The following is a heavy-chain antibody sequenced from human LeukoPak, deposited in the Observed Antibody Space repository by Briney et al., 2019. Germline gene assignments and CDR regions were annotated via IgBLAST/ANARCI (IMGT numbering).Heavy chain of an antibody. CDR1: GFSFSNYA. CDR3: AKGLYHYFGSGSYTLDY. V-gene: IGHV3-23*01. CDR2: ISGSGGTT. Sequence: GGSLRLSCAASGFSFSNYAMSWVRQAPGKGLEWVLGISGSGGTTYYADSVKGRFTISRDNSKNTVYLQIDSLKAEDTTVYYCAKGLYHYFGSGSYTLDYWGQGTLVTVSS. D-gene: IGHD3-10*01. J-gene: IGHJ4*02.